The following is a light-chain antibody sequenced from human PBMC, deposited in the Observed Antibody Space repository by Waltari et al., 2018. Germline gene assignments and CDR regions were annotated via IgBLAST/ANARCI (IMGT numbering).Light chain of an antibody. J-gene: IGKJ4*01. V-gene: IGKV1-6*02. Sequence: AIQMTQSPSSLSASVGDRVTITCRASQDIKNDLGWYQKKPDTAPKFLIHAASSLQSAVPSMFSGGGSGTNFTLTISSLQPEDFATYYCLQDYTYPLTFGGGTKVEIK. CDR3: LQDYTYPLT. CDR2: AAS. CDR1: QDIKND.